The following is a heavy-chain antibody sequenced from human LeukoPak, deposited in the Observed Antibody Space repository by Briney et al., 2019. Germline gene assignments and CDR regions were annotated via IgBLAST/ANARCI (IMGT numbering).Heavy chain of an antibody. CDR1: GGSISSGSYY. J-gene: IGHJ4*02. CDR3: ARMTTVTTIDY. CDR2: IYTSGST. D-gene: IGHD4-17*01. V-gene: IGHV4-61*02. Sequence: RTSETLSLTCTVSGGSISSGSYYWSWIRQPAGKGLEWIGRIYTSGSTNYNPSLKSRVTISVDTSKNQFSLKLSSVTAADTAVYYCARMTTVTTIDYWGQGTLVTVSS.